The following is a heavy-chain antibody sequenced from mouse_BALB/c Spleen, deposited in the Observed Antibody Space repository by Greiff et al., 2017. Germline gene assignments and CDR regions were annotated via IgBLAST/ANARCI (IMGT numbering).Heavy chain of an antibody. CDR1: GFTFSSFV. V-gene: IGHV5-17*02. CDR3: ARGAFTTAVDD. D-gene: IGHD1-2*01. J-gene: IGHJ2*01. CDR2: ISSGISTI. Sequence: EVQLVESGGGLVQPGGSRKLSCAASGFTFSSFVMHWVRQAPEKGLAWVAYISSGISTIYYADTVKGRFTISIDNPKNTLFLQMTSLRSEDTAMYYCARGAFTTAVDDGGQGTTLTVSS.